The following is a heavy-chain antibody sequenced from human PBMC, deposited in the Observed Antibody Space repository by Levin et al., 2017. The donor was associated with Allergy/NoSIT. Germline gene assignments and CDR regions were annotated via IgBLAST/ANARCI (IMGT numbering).Heavy chain of an antibody. Sequence: SVKVSCKASGITFSRASVQWVRQARGQGLEWIGWIIVGNGNTNYAQKFQERVTITRDTSTSTSYMELTSLTSEDSAVYSCAAELSMSDPLELWGQGALVTVSS. V-gene: IGHV1-58*01. D-gene: IGHD1-7*01. CDR2: IIVGNGNT. CDR1: GITFSRAS. J-gene: IGHJ4*02. CDR3: AAELSMSDPLEL.